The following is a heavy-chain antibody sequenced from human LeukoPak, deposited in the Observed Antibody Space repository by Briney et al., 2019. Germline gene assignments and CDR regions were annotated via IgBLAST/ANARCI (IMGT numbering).Heavy chain of an antibody. D-gene: IGHD3-10*01. J-gene: IGHJ4*02. CDR1: GFTFSSYA. V-gene: IGHV3-23*01. CDR2: XXGXXXXX. CDR3: AKESPYGSGSRNYYFHY. Sequence: PGGSLXLSCAASGFTFSSYAXXXXXXXPXXXXXXXXXXXGXXXXXXYADSVXXXXXXXXXNSKNTLYLQMNSLRPXDTAIYYCAKESPYGSGSRNYYFHYWGQGTLVTVSS.